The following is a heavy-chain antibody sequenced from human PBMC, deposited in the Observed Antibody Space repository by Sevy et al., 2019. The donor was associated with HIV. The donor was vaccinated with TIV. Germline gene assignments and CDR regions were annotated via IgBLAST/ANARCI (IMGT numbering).Heavy chain of an antibody. J-gene: IGHJ5*02. V-gene: IGHV4-39*01. CDR3: ATHALSITIFGVVTRNWFDP. CDR2: IYYSGST. CDR1: GGSISRSSHY. D-gene: IGHD3-3*01. Sequence: SETLSLTCTVSGGSISRSSHYWGWIRQPPGKGLEWIGSIYYSGSTYYNPSLKSRVTISGDTSKNQFSLKLSSVTAADTAVYYCATHALSITIFGVVTRNWFDPWGQGTLVTVSS.